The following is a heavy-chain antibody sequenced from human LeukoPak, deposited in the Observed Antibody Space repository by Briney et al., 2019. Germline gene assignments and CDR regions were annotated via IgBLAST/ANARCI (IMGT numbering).Heavy chain of an antibody. V-gene: IGHV3-48*03. CDR1: GFTFSDYE. J-gene: IGHJ3*02. Sequence: PGGSLRLSRAASGFTFSDYEMNWVRQAPGKGLEWVSSSSGSPTYYADSVKGRVTISRDNAKNSVYLQMNSLRAEDTAVYYCAITMTGPRAFDIWGQGTVVTVSS. CDR2: SSSGSPT. D-gene: IGHD3-3*01. CDR3: AITMTGPRAFDI.